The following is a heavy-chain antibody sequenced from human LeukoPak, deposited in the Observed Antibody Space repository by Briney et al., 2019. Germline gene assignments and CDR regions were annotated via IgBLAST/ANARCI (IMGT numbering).Heavy chain of an antibody. V-gene: IGHV3-33*01. CDR3: ARDRGLVTVEEEFDY. CDR2: IWYDGSNK. Sequence: PGGSLRLSCAASGFTFSSYGMHWVRQAPGKGLEWVAVIWYDGSNKYYADSVKGRFTISRDNSKNTLYLQMNSLRAEDTAVYYCARDRGLVTVEEEFDYWGQGTLVTASS. D-gene: IGHD3/OR15-3a*01. J-gene: IGHJ4*02. CDR1: GFTFSSYG.